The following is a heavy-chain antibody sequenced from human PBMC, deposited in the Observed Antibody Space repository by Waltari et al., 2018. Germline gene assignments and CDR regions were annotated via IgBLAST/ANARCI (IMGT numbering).Heavy chain of an antibody. CDR3: ARGRSGSYPD. Sequence: EVQLVQSGAEVKKPGESLRSSCKGSGYTFSIYWSAWVRQVPGKGLEWVGIICPGDADTRYSPSFQGQVTISADKAISTAYLQWSSLKASDTAIYYCARGRSGSYPDWGQGTLVTVSS. CDR1: GYTFSIYW. D-gene: IGHD1-26*01. CDR2: ICPGDADT. V-gene: IGHV5-51*01. J-gene: IGHJ4*02.